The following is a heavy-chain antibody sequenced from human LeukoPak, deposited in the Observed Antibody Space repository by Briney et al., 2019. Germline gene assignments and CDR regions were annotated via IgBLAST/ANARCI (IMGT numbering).Heavy chain of an antibody. CDR3: AKDFIVVGCCGY. D-gene: IGHD2-15*01. CDR2: ISGSGSST. CDR1: GFTFSSYS. V-gene: IGHV3-23*01. Sequence: GGSLRLSCAASGFTFSSYSMNWVRQAPGKGLEWVSGISGSGSSTYYAESVKGQFTISRDNSKNTLYLQMNSLRPVDTAVYYCAKDFIVVGCCGYWGQGTLVTVSS. J-gene: IGHJ4*02.